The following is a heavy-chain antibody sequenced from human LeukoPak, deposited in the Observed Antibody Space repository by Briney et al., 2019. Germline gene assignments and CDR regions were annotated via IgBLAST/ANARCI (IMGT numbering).Heavy chain of an antibody. D-gene: IGHD2-2*01. CDR3: ARWDCSSTSCYWYY. CDR2: ISSSSI. Sequence: PGGSLRLSCAASGFTFSSYIMNGVRQAPGKGLEWVSSISSSSIYYADSVKGRFTISRDNTKNSLYLQMNSLSAEDTAVYYCARWDCSSTSCYWYYWGQGTLVTVSS. V-gene: IGHV3-21*01. CDR1: GFTFSSYI. J-gene: IGHJ4*02.